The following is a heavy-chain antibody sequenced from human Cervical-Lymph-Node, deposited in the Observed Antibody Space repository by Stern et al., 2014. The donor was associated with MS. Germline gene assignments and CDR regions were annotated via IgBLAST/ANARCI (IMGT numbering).Heavy chain of an antibody. CDR2: IPTNTGSP. Sequence: VQLVESGSELKKPGASVKVSCKASGYTFTNYAVSWVRQAPGQGLHWMGWIPTNTGSPTYAQDFTGRFVFSLDTSVSTAYLQISSLQPEDTAVYYCARVNRDGYSLSGYWGQGTLVTVSS. CDR3: ARVNRDGYSLSGY. D-gene: IGHD5-24*01. CDR1: GYTFTNYA. V-gene: IGHV7-4-1*02. J-gene: IGHJ4*02.